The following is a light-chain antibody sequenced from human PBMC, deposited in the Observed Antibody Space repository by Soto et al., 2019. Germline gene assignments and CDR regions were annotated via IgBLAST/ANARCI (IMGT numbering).Light chain of an antibody. J-gene: IGKJ4*01. V-gene: IGKV3D-15*01. Sequence: EIVMTQSPATLSGSAGERATLSCRASQIVSANLAWYQQKPGQAPRLLIYGASTRATGIPARFSGTGSGTEFTLTISSLQSEDFAVYYCQQYNNWPLTFGGGTKVEIK. CDR3: QQYNNWPLT. CDR1: QIVSAN. CDR2: GAS.